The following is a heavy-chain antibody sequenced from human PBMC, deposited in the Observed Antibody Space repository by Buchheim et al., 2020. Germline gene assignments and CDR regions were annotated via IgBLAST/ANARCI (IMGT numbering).Heavy chain of an antibody. CDR2: MNPNSGNT. J-gene: IGHJ6*02. CDR3: ARGLGSSGWQKIYYYYYGMDV. Sequence: QVQLVQSGAEVKKPGASVKVSCKASGYTFTSYDINWVRQATGQGLEWMGWMNPNSGNTGYAQKFQGRVTMTRNTSISTAYMELSSLRSEDTAVYYCARGLGSSGWQKIYYYYYGMDVWGQGTT. D-gene: IGHD6-19*01. V-gene: IGHV1-8*01. CDR1: GYTFTSYD.